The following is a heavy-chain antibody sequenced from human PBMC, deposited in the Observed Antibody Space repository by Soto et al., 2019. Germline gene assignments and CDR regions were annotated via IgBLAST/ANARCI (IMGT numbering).Heavy chain of an antibody. CDR1: GYSFTSYW. CDR2: IYPGDSDT. Sequence: PGESLKISCKGSGYSFTSYWIGWVRQMPGKGLEWMGIIYPGDSDTRYSPSFQGQVTISADKSISTAYLQWSSLKASDTAMYYCARLAGYSSGWYLGADFDYWGQGTLVTVSS. J-gene: IGHJ4*02. CDR3: ARLAGYSSGWYLGADFDY. D-gene: IGHD6-19*01. V-gene: IGHV5-51*01.